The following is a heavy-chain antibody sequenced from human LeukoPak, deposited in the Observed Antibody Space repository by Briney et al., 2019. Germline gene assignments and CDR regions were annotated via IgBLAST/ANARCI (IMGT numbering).Heavy chain of an antibody. Sequence: GGSLRLSCAASGFTFSSYWMHWVRQAPRKGLVWVSRINSDGSSTSYAHSVKGRFTISRDNSNNTLYLQMNSLSAENTDVYYCARNWNHDYWGQGTLVTVSS. D-gene: IGHD1-14*01. J-gene: IGHJ4*02. CDR3: ARNWNHDY. CDR1: GFTFSSYW. V-gene: IGHV3-74*01. CDR2: INSDGSST.